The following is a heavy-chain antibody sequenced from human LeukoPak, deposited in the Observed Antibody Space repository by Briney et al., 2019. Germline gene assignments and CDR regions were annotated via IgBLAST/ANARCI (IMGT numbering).Heavy chain of an antibody. CDR3: ARDTYSSSGEYYFDY. CDR2: IIPIFGTA. Sequence: SVKVSCKASGGTFSRYAISWVRQAPGQGLEWMGGIIPIFGTANYAQKFQGRVTITADESTSTAYMELSSLRSEDTAVYYCARDTYSSSGEYYFDYWGQGTMVTVSS. V-gene: IGHV1-69*13. CDR1: GGTFSRYA. D-gene: IGHD6-13*01. J-gene: IGHJ4*02.